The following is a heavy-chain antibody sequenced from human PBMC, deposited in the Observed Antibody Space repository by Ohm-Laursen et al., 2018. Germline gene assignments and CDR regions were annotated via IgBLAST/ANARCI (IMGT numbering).Heavy chain of an antibody. V-gene: IGHV3-21*01. CDR2: ISSSSSYI. D-gene: IGHD3-22*01. CDR1: GFTFSSYS. Sequence: SLRLSCTASGFTFSSYSMNWVRQAPGKGLEWVSSISSSSSYIYYADSVEGRFTISRDNAKNSLYLQMNSLRAEDTAVYYCAREGYYDHLYDAFDIWGQGTMVTVSS. CDR3: AREGYYDHLYDAFDI. J-gene: IGHJ3*02.